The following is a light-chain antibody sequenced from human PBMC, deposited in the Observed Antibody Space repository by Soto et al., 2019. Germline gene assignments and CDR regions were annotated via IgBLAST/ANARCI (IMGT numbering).Light chain of an antibody. J-gene: IGKJ1*01. CDR2: GAS. CDR3: QQYNNWPPWT. V-gene: IGKV3-15*01. CDR1: QSVSSN. Sequence: EIVMTQSPATLSVSPGERATLSCRASQSVSSNLAWYQQKPGQAPRLLIYGASTRATGIPARFSGSGSGTEFTLTISSLQSEDFAVYYWQQYNNWPPWTVGQGTKVGIK.